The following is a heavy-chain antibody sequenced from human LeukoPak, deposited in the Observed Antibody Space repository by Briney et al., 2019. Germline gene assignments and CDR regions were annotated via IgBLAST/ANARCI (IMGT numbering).Heavy chain of an antibody. CDR1: GFTFSSYS. V-gene: IGHV3-21*01. CDR3: ARRGVGPLGWFDP. D-gene: IGHD3-10*01. Sequence: PGGSLRLSCAASGFTFSSYSMNWVRQAPGKGLEWVSSISSSSSYIYYADSVKGRFTISRDNAKNSLYLQMNSLRAEDTAVYYCARRGVGPLGWFDPWGQGTLVTVSS. J-gene: IGHJ5*02. CDR2: ISSSSSYI.